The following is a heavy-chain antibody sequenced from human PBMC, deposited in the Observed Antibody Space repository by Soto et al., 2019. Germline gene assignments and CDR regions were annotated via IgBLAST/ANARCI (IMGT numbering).Heavy chain of an antibody. CDR2: INWNSGSI. D-gene: IGHD3-10*01. Sequence: PGGSLRLSCAASGFSFDDYAIHWVRQAPGKGLEWVSGINWNSGSIGYAGSVKGRFTISRDNAKTSLHLQMNSLRVEDAALYYCAKDRGSGSYAANYYYYGMDVWGQGTTVTVSS. V-gene: IGHV3-9*01. CDR1: GFSFDDYA. J-gene: IGHJ6*02. CDR3: AKDRGSGSYAANYYYYGMDV.